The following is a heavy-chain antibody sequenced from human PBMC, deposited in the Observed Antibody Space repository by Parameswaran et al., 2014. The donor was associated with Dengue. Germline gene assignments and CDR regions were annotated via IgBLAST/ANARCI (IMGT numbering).Heavy chain of an antibody. V-gene: IGHV3-9*01. D-gene: IGHD2-15*01. CDR1: GFTFDDYA. CDR3: AKGRMDYSPYGMDV. CDR2: INWSGSLI. J-gene: IGHJ6*02. Sequence: SLKISCAASGFTFDDYAMHWVRQVPGKGLEWVSGINWSGSLIHYADSVKGRFTISRDNAKNSLYLQMDSLRAEDTAFYYCAKGRMDYSPYGMDVWGQGTTVTVSS.